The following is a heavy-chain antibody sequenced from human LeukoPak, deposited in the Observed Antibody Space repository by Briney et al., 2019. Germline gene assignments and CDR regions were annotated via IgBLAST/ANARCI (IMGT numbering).Heavy chain of an antibody. CDR1: GFTFSSYG. D-gene: IGHD3/OR15-3a*01. V-gene: IGHV3-43*01. J-gene: IGHJ4*02. Sequence: SGGSLRLSCAASGFTFSSYGMHWVRQAPGKGLEWVSLFSWNGINTYYADSVKGRFTISRDNSKDSLYLQMNSLRTDDTALYYCAKDNFGTIDYWGQGTLVTVSS. CDR2: FSWNGINT. CDR3: AKDNFGTIDY.